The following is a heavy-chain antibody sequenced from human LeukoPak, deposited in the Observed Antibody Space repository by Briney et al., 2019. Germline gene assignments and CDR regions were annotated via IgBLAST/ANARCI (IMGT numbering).Heavy chain of an antibody. J-gene: IGHJ4*02. CDR3: ARDRNYYGSGNYYRYFDF. D-gene: IGHD3-10*01. CDR1: GGSISSYY. Sequence: PSETLSLTCTVSGGSISSYYWSWIRQPPGKGLEWIGYMCYSGSTYSNPSLKSRITISVDTSKNQFSLKLSSVTAADTAVYYCARDRNYYGSGNYYRYFDFWGQGTLVTVSS. V-gene: IGHV4-59*12. CDR2: MCYSGST.